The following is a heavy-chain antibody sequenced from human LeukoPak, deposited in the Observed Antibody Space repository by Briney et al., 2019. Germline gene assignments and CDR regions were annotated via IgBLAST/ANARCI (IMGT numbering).Heavy chain of an antibody. Sequence: GGSLRLSCAASGFTFSSYGMHWVRQAPGKGLEWVAVISYDGSNKYYADSVKGRFTISRDNSKNTLYLQMNSLRAEDTAVYYCAKRFSTSSRYYGMDVWGQGTTVTVSS. V-gene: IGHV3-30*18. D-gene: IGHD2-2*01. CDR3: AKRFSTSSRYYGMDV. CDR1: GFTFSSYG. J-gene: IGHJ6*02. CDR2: ISYDGSNK.